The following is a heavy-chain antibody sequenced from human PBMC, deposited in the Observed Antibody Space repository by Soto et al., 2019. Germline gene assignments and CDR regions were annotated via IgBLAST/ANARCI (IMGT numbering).Heavy chain of an antibody. V-gene: IGHV3-9*01. CDR1: GFTFDAYA. CDR3: AKDMLPNCGGNSFAGCMDV. CDR2: ISWNSGSI. D-gene: IGHD2-21*01. Sequence: GGSLRFSCAASGFTFDAYAMHWVRQAPGKGLEWVSGISWNSGSIGYADSVKGRFTISRDNAKTSLYLQRNSQRAEDTALYYCAKDMLPNCGGNSFAGCMDVWGQGTTVTVSS. J-gene: IGHJ6*02.